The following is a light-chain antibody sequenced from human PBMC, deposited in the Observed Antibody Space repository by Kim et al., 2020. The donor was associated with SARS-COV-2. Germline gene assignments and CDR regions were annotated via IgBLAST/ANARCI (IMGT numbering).Light chain of an antibody. V-gene: IGLV3-21*04. CDR2: YDR. J-gene: IGLJ3*02. CDR3: QVWDSSSEHWV. CDR1: NIGSKS. Sequence: APGKTARVTCGGTNIGSKSVHWYQQKPGQAPVLVIYYDRDRPSGIPERFSGSNSGNTATLTISRVEAGDEADYHCQVWDSSSEHWVFGGGTQLTVL.